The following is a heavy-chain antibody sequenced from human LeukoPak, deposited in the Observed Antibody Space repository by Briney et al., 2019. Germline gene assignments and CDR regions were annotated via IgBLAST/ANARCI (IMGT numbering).Heavy chain of an antibody. CDR3: ARASGYSGYDPFDY. V-gene: IGHV3-48*04. CDR2: ISSSSSTI. Sequence: PGGSLRLSCAASGFTFSSYSMNWVRQAPGKGLEWVSYISSSSSTIYYADSVKGRFTISRDNAKNSLYLQMNTLRAEDTAVYYCARASGYSGYDPFDYWGQGTLVTVSS. CDR1: GFTFSSYS. J-gene: IGHJ4*02. D-gene: IGHD5-12*01.